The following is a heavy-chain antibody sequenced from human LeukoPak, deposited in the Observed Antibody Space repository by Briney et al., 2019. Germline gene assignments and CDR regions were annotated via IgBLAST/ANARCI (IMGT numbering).Heavy chain of an antibody. D-gene: IGHD3-10*01. CDR2: IYPGDSDT. Sequence: GESLKISCKGSGYSFTSYWIGWVRQMPGKGLECMGIIYPGDSDTRYSPSFQGQVTISADKSISTAYLQWSSLKASDTAMYYWARTMVRGVIPFDYWGQGTLVTVS. CDR1: GYSFTSYW. V-gene: IGHV5-51*01. J-gene: IGHJ4*02. CDR3: ARTMVRGVIPFDY.